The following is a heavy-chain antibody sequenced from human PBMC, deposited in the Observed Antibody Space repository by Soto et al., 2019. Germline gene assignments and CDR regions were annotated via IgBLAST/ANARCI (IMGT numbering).Heavy chain of an antibody. J-gene: IGHJ5*02. CDR3: ARGSIAARPGGGWFDP. CDR2: MNPNSGNT. V-gene: IGHV1-8*01. Sequence: GASVKVSCKASGYTFTSYDINWVRQATGQGLEWMGWMNPNSGNTGYAQKFQGRVTMTRNTSISTAYMELSSLRSEDTAVYYCARGSIAARPGGGWFDPWGQGTLVTVLL. CDR1: GYTFTSYD. D-gene: IGHD6-6*01.